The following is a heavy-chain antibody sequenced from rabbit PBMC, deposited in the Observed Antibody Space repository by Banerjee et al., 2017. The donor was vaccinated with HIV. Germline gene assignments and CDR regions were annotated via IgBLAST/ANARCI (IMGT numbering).Heavy chain of an antibody. CDR2: IYGGSGGNT. CDR3: ARDNDVGDGYAFKL. CDR1: GFSFSRSYY. D-gene: IGHD6-1*01. V-gene: IGHV1S45*01. J-gene: IGHJ4*01. Sequence: QEQLEESGGDLVKPGASLTLTCTASGFSFSRSYYMCWVRQAPGKGLEWIACIYGGSGGNTHYASWAKGRFTISKTSSTTVTLQMTSLTAADTATYFCARDNDVGDGYAFKLWGQGTLVTVS.